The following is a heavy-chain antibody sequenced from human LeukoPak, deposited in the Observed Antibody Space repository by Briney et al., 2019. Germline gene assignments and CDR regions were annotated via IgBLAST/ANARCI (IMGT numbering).Heavy chain of an antibody. CDR1: GYTLTELS. V-gene: IGHV1-46*01. CDR3: ARASSGDYSLLYDAFDI. D-gene: IGHD4-17*01. J-gene: IGHJ3*02. Sequence: ASVKVSCKVSGYTLTELSMHWVRQAPGQGLEWMGIINPSGGSTSYAQKFQGRVTMTRDTSTSTVYMELSSLRSEDTAVYYCARASSGDYSLLYDAFDIWGQGTMVTVSS. CDR2: INPSGGST.